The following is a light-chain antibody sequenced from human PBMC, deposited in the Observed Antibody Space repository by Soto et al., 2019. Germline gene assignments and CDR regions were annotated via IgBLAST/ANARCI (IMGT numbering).Light chain of an antibody. J-gene: IGLJ1*01. CDR2: EVS. Sequence: QSVLTQPASVSGSPGQSITISCSGTSSDIGGYNYVSWYQQHPGKAPKLLIYEVSHRPSRVSNRFSASKSGNTASLTISGLQTEDEADYYCSSYTSSTTLYVFGSGTKLTVL. CDR3: SSYTSSTTLYV. V-gene: IGLV2-14*01. CDR1: SSDIGGYNY.